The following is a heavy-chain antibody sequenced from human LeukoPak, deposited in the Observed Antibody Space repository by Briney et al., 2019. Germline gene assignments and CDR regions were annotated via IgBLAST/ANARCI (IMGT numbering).Heavy chain of an antibody. D-gene: IGHD1-26*01. V-gene: IGHV4-4*01. CDR2: IYHSGTT. CDR3: ARDVRGSSIDAFDI. CDR1: GFTFSSYW. Sequence: GSLRLSCAASGFTFSSYWMSWVRQAPGKGLEWIGNIYHSGTTYYNPSLKSRVIISVDTSKNQFSLKLSSVTAADTAVYFCARDVRGSSIDAFDIWGQGTMVTVSS. J-gene: IGHJ3*02.